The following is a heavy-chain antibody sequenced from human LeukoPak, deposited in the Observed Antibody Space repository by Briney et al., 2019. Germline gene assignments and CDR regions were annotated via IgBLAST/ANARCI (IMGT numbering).Heavy chain of an antibody. CDR3: ASVDTYYFDTSGYFPPPEA. J-gene: IGHJ4*02. V-gene: IGHV1-46*01. CDR2: INPSGGST. CDR1: GYTFTNYY. Sequence: ASVKVSCKASGYTFTNYYLHWVRQAPGQGLEWMGIINPSGGSTSYAQKFQGRVTITADESTSTVYMELNSLRSEDTAMFYCASVDTYYFDTSGYFPPPEAWGQGTLVTVSS. D-gene: IGHD3-22*01.